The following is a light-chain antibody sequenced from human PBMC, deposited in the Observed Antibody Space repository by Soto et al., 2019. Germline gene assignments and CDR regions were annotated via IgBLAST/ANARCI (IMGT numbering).Light chain of an antibody. Sequence: QSALTQPASVSGSPGQSITISCTGTSSDVGSYNLVSWYQHHPGKAPKLMIYAVSKRPSGVSNRFSGSKSGNTASLTISGLQAEDEADYYCCSYAGSSTLVFGTGTKLTVL. J-gene: IGLJ1*01. CDR1: SSDVGSYNL. CDR3: CSYAGSSTLV. CDR2: AVS. V-gene: IGLV2-23*02.